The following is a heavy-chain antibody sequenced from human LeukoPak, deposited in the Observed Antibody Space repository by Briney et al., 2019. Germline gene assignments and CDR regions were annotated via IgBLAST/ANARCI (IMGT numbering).Heavy chain of an antibody. J-gene: IGHJ5*02. D-gene: IGHD5-24*01. CDR1: GGTFSSYA. CDR2: IIPIFGTA. Sequence: SVKVSCKASGGTFSSYAISWLRQAPGQGLEWMGGIIPIFGTANYAQKFQGRVTITADESTSTTYMELSSLRSEDTAVYYCARAGRDGYNPWGQGTLVTVSS. CDR3: ARAGRDGYNP. V-gene: IGHV1-69*13.